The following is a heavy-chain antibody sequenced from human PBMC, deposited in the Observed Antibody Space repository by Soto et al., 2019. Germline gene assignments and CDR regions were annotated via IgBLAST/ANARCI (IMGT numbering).Heavy chain of an antibody. D-gene: IGHD2-2*01. CDR2: IHAGNGNT. CDR1: GYTFTTYS. CDR3: ARAACSSTSCYNYYAYGMDV. Sequence: ASVKVSCRASGYTFTTYSMHWVRQAPGQRLEWMGWIHAGNGNTEHSQKFQGRVTITRDTSASTAYLELGSLRSEDTAVYYCARAACSSTSCYNYYAYGMDVWGQGTAVTVSS. J-gene: IGHJ6*02. V-gene: IGHV1-3*01.